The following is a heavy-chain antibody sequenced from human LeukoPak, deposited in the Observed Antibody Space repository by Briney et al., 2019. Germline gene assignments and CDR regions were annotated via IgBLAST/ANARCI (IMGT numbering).Heavy chain of an antibody. D-gene: IGHD3-22*01. V-gene: IGHV5-51*01. CDR2: IYPGDSDT. CDR1: GYSFTSYW. Sequence: GESLKISCKGSGYSFTSYWIDWVRQMPGKGLEWMGMIYPGDSDTRYSPSFQGQVTISADKSISTAYLQWSSLKASDTAMYYCARLNYYDSSGGRYFQHWGQGTLVTVSS. J-gene: IGHJ1*01. CDR3: ARLNYYDSSGGRYFQH.